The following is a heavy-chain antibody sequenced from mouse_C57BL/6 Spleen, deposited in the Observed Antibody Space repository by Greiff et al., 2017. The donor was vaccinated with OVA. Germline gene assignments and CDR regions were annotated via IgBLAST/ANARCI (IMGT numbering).Heavy chain of an antibody. Sequence: QVQLQQSGAELARPGASVKLSCKASGYTFTSYGISWVKQRPGQGLEWIGEIYPRSGNTYYNEKFKGKATLTADKSSSTAYMELRSLTSEDSAVYYCCRSRAEAWFAYWGQGTLVTVSA. CDR3: CRSRAEAWFAY. V-gene: IGHV1-81*01. CDR1: GYTFTSYG. CDR2: IYPRSGNT. D-gene: IGHD3-3*01. J-gene: IGHJ3*01.